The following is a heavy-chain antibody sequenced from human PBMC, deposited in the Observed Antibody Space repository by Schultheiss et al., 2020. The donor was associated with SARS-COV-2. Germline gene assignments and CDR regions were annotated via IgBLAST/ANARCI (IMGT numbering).Heavy chain of an antibody. CDR2: INPNSGGT. J-gene: IGHJ4*02. D-gene: IGHD2-2*01. CDR3: ARDGDCDETSCYAYFHF. Sequence: ASVKVSCKASGYTFTGYYMHWVRQAPGQGLEWMGWINPNSGGTNYAQKFQGRVTMTRDTSISTAYMELTRLTSDDTGVYYCARDGDCDETSCYAYFHFWGQGTLVTVSS. V-gene: IGHV1-2*02. CDR1: GYTFTGYY.